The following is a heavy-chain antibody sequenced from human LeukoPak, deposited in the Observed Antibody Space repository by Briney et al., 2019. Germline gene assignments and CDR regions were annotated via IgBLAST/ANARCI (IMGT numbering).Heavy chain of an antibody. V-gene: IGHV1-69*13. CDR2: IIPIFGSA. CDR3: AEVPAALSNWFDP. Sequence: GASVKVSCKAPGGTFSSYAISWVRQAPGQGLEWIGGIIPIFGSANYAQKFQGRVTISADESTSTAYMELSSLRSEDTAVYYCAEVPAALSNWFDPWGQGTLVTVSS. J-gene: IGHJ5*02. CDR1: GGTFSSYA. D-gene: IGHD2-2*01.